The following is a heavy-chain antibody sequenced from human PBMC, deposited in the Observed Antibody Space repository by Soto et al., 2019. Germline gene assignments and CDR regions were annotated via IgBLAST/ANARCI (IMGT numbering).Heavy chain of an antibody. CDR1: GGTFSSYA. CDR2: IIPIFGTA. J-gene: IGHJ4*02. D-gene: IGHD2-15*01. CDR3: ARESRYCSGGSCYFLPGIDY. Sequence: QVQLVQSGAEVKKPGSSVKVSCKASGGTFSSYAIRWVRQAPGQGLEWMGGIIPIFGTANYAQKFQGRVTITADESTRTAYMELSSLRSEDTAVYYCARESRYCSGGSCYFLPGIDYWGQGTLVTVSS. V-gene: IGHV1-69*12.